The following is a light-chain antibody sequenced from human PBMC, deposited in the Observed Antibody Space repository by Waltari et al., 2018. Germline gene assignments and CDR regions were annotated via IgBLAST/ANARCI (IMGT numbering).Light chain of an antibody. V-gene: IGKV1-39*01. CDR2: TAS. J-gene: IGKJ2*03. CDR3: QQSDGIPFS. Sequence: DINMTQSPSSLSASVGDTVAITCRASQTVSRYLNWYQQRPGEAPNLLIYTASNLQSGVPSRFSGSGSGTDFTLTINGLQYGDFATYYCQQSDGIPFSFGQGTKLEVK. CDR1: QTVSRY.